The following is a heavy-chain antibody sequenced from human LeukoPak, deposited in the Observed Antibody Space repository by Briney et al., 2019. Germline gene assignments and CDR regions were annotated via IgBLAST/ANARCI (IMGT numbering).Heavy chain of an antibody. J-gene: IGHJ4*02. CDR2: INPSGGST. D-gene: IGHD5-18*01. CDR1: GYTFTSYY. Sequence: ASVKVSCKASGYTFTSYYMHWVRQAPGQGLEWMGIINPSGGSTSYAQKFQGRVTMTRDTSTSTVYMELSSLRSEDTAVYYCARGRYSYGYATGLDYWGQGTLVTVSS. CDR3: ARGRYSYGYATGLDY. V-gene: IGHV1-46*01.